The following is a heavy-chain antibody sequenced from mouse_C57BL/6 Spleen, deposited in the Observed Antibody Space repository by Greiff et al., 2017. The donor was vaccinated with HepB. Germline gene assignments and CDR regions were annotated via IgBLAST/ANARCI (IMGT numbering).Heavy chain of an antibody. CDR2: INYDGSST. CDR1: GFTFSDYY. J-gene: IGHJ2*01. V-gene: IGHV5-16*01. Sequence: EVKVVESEGGLVQPGSSMKLSCTASGFTFSDYYMAWVRQVPEKGLEWVANINYDGSSTYYLDSLKSRFIISRDNAKNILYLQMSSLKSEDTATYYCARDRSYYGSSSYYFDYWGQGTTLTVSS. D-gene: IGHD1-1*01. CDR3: ARDRSYYGSSSYYFDY.